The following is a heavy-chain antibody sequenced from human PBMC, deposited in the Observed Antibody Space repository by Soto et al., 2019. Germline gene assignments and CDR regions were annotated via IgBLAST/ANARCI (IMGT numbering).Heavy chain of an antibody. CDR1: GFTFSDHY. CDR2: IRKKVNGYST. Sequence: GGSLRLSCAASGFTFSDHYMDWVRQAPGKGLEWVGRIRKKVNGYSTEYAESVKGRFTISRDDSHNSLYLQMNSLKIEDTAMYYCVRTLGDSWPRSYFDDWGQGILVTVSS. V-gene: IGHV3-72*01. J-gene: IGHJ4*02. D-gene: IGHD2-15*01. CDR3: VRTLGDSWPRSYFDD.